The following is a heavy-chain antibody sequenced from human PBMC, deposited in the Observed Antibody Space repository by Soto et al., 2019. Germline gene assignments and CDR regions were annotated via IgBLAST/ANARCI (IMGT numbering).Heavy chain of an antibody. CDR1: GGSISSGGYY. V-gene: IGHV4-31*03. D-gene: IGHD3-10*01. Sequence: SETLSLTCTVSGGSISSGGYYWSWIRQHPGKGLEWIGHIYYSGSTYYNPSLKSRVTISVDTSKNQFSLKLSSVTAADTAVYYCARDSRYYGSGSSNWFDPWGQGTLVTVSS. J-gene: IGHJ5*02. CDR3: ARDSRYYGSGSSNWFDP. CDR2: IYYSGST.